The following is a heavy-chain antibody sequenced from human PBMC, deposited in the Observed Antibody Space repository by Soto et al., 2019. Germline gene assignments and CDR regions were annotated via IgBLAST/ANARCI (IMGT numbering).Heavy chain of an antibody. J-gene: IGHJ6*02. D-gene: IGHD1-1*01. Sequence: KFQGRVTITRDTSASTAYMELSSLRPEDTAVYYCARRGTQYYYYGMDVWGQGTTVTVSS. CDR3: ARRGTQYYYYGMDV. V-gene: IGHV1-3*01.